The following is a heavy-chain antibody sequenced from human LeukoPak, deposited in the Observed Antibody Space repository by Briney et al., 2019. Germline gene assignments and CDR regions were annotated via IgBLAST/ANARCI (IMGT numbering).Heavy chain of an antibody. D-gene: IGHD3-9*01. V-gene: IGHV3-9*01. Sequence: PGGSLRLSCAASGFTFDDYAMHWVRQAPGKGLEWVSGISWNSGSIGYADSVKGRFTISRGNAKNSLYLQMNSLRAEDTALYYCAKDIARYFDWLRAFDIWGQGTMVTVSS. CDR3: AKDIARYFDWLRAFDI. CDR1: GFTFDDYA. J-gene: IGHJ3*02. CDR2: ISWNSGSI.